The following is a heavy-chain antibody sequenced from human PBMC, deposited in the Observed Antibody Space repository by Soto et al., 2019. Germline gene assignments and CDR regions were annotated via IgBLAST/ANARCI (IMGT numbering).Heavy chain of an antibody. V-gene: IGHV5-51*01. CDR3: ARLYWGTKEICAFGRPFDP. J-gene: IGHJ5*02. CDR2: IYHGDSDT. Sequence: GESPKISCKGTGSSFTTYWLGWVRQMPWQRLAWMGIIYHGDSDTRYSQSFQGQVTISADKSISTAYMQWSSLKASDNARYYCARLYWGTKEICAFGRPFDPWGQGILVTASS. D-gene: IGHD3-16*01. CDR1: GSSFTTYW.